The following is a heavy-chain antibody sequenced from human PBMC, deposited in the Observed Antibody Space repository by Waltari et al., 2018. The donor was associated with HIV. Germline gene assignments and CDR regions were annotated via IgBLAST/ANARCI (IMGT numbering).Heavy chain of an antibody. CDR3: AKSDFTELVRGQKAFDV. CDR2: TAPFFGV. Sequence: HFVQSGAETKKPGSSVTVPCQASGGAFDPFAFTWVRQAPGQGLEWLGGTAPFFGVIYAQDFNGRVTITSNPSTRTVFLELGGLRPDDTAVYFCAKSDFTELVRGQKAFDVWGQGT. V-gene: IGHV1-69*19. D-gene: IGHD1-26*01. J-gene: IGHJ3*01. CDR1: GGAFDPFA.